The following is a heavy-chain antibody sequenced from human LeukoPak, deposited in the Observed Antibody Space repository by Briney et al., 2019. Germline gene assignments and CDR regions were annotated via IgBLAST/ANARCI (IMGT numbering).Heavy chain of an antibody. V-gene: IGHV1-2*02. CDR3: ARGDYCGSPKVVAA. D-gene: IGHD3-10*01. CDR2: INPNSGDA. J-gene: IGHJ5*02. Sequence: ASVKVSCKASGYAFTDYHINWVRQAPGQGLEWMGWINPNSGDANYAQKFQDRVTMTRDTSISTAYIELNLLRSDDTAVYYCARGDYCGSPKVVAAWGQGTLVTVSS. CDR1: GYAFTDYH.